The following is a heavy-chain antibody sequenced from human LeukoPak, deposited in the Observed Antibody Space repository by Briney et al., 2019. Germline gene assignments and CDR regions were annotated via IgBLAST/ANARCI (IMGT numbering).Heavy chain of an antibody. CDR3: VREGFYFFDL. CDR2: IKQDGSET. V-gene: IGHV3-7*01. CDR1: GFTFTNNF. Sequence: GGSLRLSCAASGFTFTNNFMSWVRQVPGKGLEWVANIKQDGSETTYADSVGGRFTIFRDNAKDSVYLQMNSLRAEDSASYYCVREGFYFFDLWGQGTLVTVSS. J-gene: IGHJ4*01.